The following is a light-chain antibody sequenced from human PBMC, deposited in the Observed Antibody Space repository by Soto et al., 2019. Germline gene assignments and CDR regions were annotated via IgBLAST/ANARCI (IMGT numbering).Light chain of an antibody. CDR1: SSDVGGYDF. V-gene: IGLV2-14*01. J-gene: IGLJ1*01. CDR2: EVS. Sequence: QSALAQPASVSGCPGQSITISCTGTSSDVGGYDFVSWYQHHPGKAPKLMIYEVSTRPSGVSDRFSGSKSGNTASLTISGLQAEDEADYYCSSYTSDWGVFGTGTKVTVL. CDR3: SSYTSDWGV.